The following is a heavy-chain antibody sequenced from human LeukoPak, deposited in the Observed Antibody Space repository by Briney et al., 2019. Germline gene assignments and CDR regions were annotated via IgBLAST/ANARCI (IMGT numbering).Heavy chain of an antibody. V-gene: IGHV3-23*01. CDR1: GFTFSSYA. CDR2: ISGSGGST. J-gene: IGHJ4*02. D-gene: IGHD7-27*01. CDR3: ATTADYWGSYG. Sequence: GGSLRLSCAASGFTFSSYAMTWVRQAPGKGLEWVSGISGSGGSTYYADSVKGRFTISRDNSKNTLYLQMNSLRAEDTAVYYCATTADYWGSYGWGQGTLVTVSS.